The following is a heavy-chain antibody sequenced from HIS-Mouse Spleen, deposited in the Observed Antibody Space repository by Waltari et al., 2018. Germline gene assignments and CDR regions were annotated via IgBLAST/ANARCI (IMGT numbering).Heavy chain of an antibody. Sequence: QLQLQESGPGLVKPSETLSLTCTVSGGSISSSGYYWGWIRQPPGKGLEWIGSIYYSGRTYYNPSLKSRVTISVDTSKNQFSLKLSSVTAADTAVYYCAREIPYSSSWYDWYFDLWGRGTLVTVSS. J-gene: IGHJ2*01. CDR1: GGSISSSGYY. D-gene: IGHD6-13*01. CDR3: AREIPYSSSWYDWYFDL. CDR2: IYYSGRT. V-gene: IGHV4-39*07.